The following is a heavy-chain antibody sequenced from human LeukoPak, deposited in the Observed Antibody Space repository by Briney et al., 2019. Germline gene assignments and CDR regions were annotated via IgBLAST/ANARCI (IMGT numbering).Heavy chain of an antibody. V-gene: IGHV3-23*01. CDR2: ISGSGGST. CDR1: GFTFSGYA. J-gene: IGHJ4*02. Sequence: GGSLRLSCAASGFTFSGYAMTWVRQAPGKGLEWVSAISGSGGSTYYADSVKGRFTISRDNSKNTLYLQMNSLRAEDTAVYYCAKSAWGSKRYFDCWGQGTLVTVSS. CDR3: AKSAWGSKRYFDC. D-gene: IGHD3-16*01.